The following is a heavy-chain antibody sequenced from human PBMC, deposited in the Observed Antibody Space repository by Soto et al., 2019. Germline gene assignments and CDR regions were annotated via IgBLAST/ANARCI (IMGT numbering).Heavy chain of an antibody. J-gene: IGHJ6*02. Sequence: QVQLVQSGAEVKKSGASVKVSCKASGYTFTSYAMHWVRQAPGQRLEWMGWINAGNGNTKYSQKFQGRVTITRDSSASTAYMELSSLRSEDTAVYYCASSYSNYALIDYYYYGMDVWGQGTTVTVSS. CDR3: ASSYSNYALIDYYYYGMDV. CDR1: GYTFTSYA. CDR2: INAGNGNT. V-gene: IGHV1-3*01. D-gene: IGHD4-4*01.